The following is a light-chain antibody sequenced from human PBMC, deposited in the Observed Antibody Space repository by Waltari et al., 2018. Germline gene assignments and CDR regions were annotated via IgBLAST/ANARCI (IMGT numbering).Light chain of an antibody. Sequence: QSGLTQSPSVSGTPGQRVTISRSGSTSNIGSKHANWYQQVPGTAPNIRNYRNSERPSGVPDRFSGSKSGTSASLAISGLQSEDEAEYYCSAWDDSVHVFVTGTRVTVL. J-gene: IGLJ1*01. CDR1: TSNIGSKH. V-gene: IGLV1-44*01. CDR2: RNS. CDR3: SAWDDSVHV.